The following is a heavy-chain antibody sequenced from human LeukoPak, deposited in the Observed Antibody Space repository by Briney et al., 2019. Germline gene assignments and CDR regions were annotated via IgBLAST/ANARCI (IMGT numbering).Heavy chain of an antibody. V-gene: IGHV4-61*02. Sequence: PSQTLSLTCTVSGGSISSGNYYWSWIRQPAGKGLEWIGRIYNSGNTNYNPSLKSRVTISGDTSKNQFSLKLSSVTAADTAVYYCARGRYYYGSGSYSRGRYFDYWGQGTLVTVSS. J-gene: IGHJ4*02. CDR3: ARGRYYYGSGSYSRGRYFDY. D-gene: IGHD3-10*01. CDR2: IYNSGNT. CDR1: GGSISSGNYY.